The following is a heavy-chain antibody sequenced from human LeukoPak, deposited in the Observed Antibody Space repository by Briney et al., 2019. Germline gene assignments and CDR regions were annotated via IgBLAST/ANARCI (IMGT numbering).Heavy chain of an antibody. CDR3: ARGGMATFY. J-gene: IGHJ4*02. V-gene: IGHV4-61*05. D-gene: IGHD5-24*01. CDR2: IFYSGST. CDR1: SGSISTSNYY. Sequence: SETLSLTCTVSSGSISTSNYYWGWVRQPPGKALEWIGNIFYSGSTNYNPSLKSRVTISVDTSKNQFFLKLSSVTAADTAVYYCARGGMATFYWGQGTLVTVSS.